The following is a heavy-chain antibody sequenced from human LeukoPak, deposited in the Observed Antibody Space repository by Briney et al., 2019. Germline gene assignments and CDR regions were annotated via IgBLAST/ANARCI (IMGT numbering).Heavy chain of an antibody. Sequence: PGGSLRLSCAVSGITLSNYGMSWVRQAPGKGLEWVAGISGSGGRTNYADSVKGRFTISRDNPKNTLYLQMNSLRAEDTAVYYCARGAYCGGDCYSLLDSWGQGTLVTVSS. CDR1: GITLSNYG. CDR3: ARGAYCGGDCYSLLDS. J-gene: IGHJ4*02. CDR2: ISGSGGRT. V-gene: IGHV3-23*01. D-gene: IGHD2-21*02.